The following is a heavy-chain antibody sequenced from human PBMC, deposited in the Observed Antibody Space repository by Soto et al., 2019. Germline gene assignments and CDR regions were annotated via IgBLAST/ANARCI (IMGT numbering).Heavy chain of an antibody. V-gene: IGHV4-59*08. CDR3: ARHFGYRNWFDP. CDR1: GGSVSSFY. J-gene: IGHJ5*02. CDR2: IYYTGTT. D-gene: IGHD2-2*03. Sequence: PSETLSLTCGVSGGSVSSFYWSWVRQSPGRGLEWLGYIYYTGTTAYNPSLKSRLTISLDTSTDQVFLTLTSVTASDTAVYFCARHFGYRNWFDPWGPGTLVTVSS.